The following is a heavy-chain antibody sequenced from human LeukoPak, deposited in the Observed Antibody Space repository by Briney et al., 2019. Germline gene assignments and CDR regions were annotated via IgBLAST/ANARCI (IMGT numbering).Heavy chain of an antibody. CDR2: ISGSGGST. CDR3: AKFSSSWYYFDY. V-gene: IGHV3-23*01. J-gene: IGHJ4*02. Sequence: PGGSLRLSCAASGFTFSSYGMSWVRQAPGKGLEWVSAISGSGGSTYYADSVKGRFTISRDNSKNTLYLQMNSLRAEDTAVYYCAKFSSSWYYFDYWGQGTLVTVSS. D-gene: IGHD6-13*01. CDR1: GFTFSSYG.